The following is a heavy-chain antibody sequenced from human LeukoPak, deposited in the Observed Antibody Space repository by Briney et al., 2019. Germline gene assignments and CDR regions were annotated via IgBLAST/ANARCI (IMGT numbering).Heavy chain of an antibody. V-gene: IGHV3-30*02. D-gene: IGHD1-26*01. J-gene: IGHJ4*02. Sequence: GGSLRLSCAAYGFTFSSYGMNWVRQAPGKGLEWVAFIWYDGSNKYYADSVKGRFTISRDNYKNTLYLQMNSLRAEDTAVYYCARHQSGGSYCIDSWGQGTLVTVSS. CDR1: GFTFSSYG. CDR3: ARHQSGGSYCIDS. CDR2: IWYDGSNK.